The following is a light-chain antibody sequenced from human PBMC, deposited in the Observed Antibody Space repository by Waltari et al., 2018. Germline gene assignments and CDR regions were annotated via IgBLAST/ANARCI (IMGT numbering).Light chain of an antibody. V-gene: IGLV3-1*01. CDR3: LAWDGSGYV. J-gene: IGLJ1*01. Sequence: SYEVTQPPSVSVSPGQTASITCSGANLGDKYISWYQQNPGESPVLFIYHDSKRPSGIPERFAGSNSGNTATLTISGTQAMDETDYYCLAWDGSGYVFGTGTKVTVL. CDR1: NLGDKY. CDR2: HDS.